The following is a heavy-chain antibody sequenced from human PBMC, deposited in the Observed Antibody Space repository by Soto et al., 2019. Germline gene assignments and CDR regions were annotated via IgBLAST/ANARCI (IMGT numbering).Heavy chain of an antibody. CDR1: GFIFSSYG. V-gene: IGHV3-33*01. CDR3: VRVRSTVRADCDF. J-gene: IGHJ4*02. D-gene: IGHD6-13*01. Sequence: QVQLAESGGGVVQPGRSLRLSCAASGFIFSSYGMHWVRQAPGKGLEWVAVIWYDGSNRHYADSVKGRFTISRDNSKNTVYLQMNSLRVDDTAVYYCVRVRSTVRADCDFWGQGALVTVSS. CDR2: IWYDGSNR.